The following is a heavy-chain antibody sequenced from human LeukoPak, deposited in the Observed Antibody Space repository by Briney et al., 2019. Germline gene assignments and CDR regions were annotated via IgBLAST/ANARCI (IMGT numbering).Heavy chain of an antibody. D-gene: IGHD3-22*01. Sequence: SETLSLTCTVSGGSISSRSYYWGWIRQPPGKGLEWIGSIYYSGSTYYNPSLQSRVTISVDTSKNQFSLKLSSVTAADTAVYYCARRARTNYYDSSGYYGHYWYFDLWGRGTLVTVSS. J-gene: IGHJ2*01. CDR2: IYYSGST. CDR1: GGSISSRSYY. V-gene: IGHV4-39*01. CDR3: ARRARTNYYDSSGYYGHYWYFDL.